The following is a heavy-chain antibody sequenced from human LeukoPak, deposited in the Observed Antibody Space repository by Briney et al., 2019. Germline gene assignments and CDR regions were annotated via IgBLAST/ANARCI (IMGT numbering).Heavy chain of an antibody. CDR3: AKGSGGGAWAFDY. D-gene: IGHD2-21*02. CDR2: ISRTGDDK. J-gene: IGHJ4*02. V-gene: IGHV3-23*01. CDR1: GFSFGRSA. Sequence: GGSLRLSCAASGFSFGRSAMTWVRQAPGKGLEWVASISRTGDDKYHADSLKGRFTISRDNSKETLYPQMTSVRTEDTGIYYCAKGSGGGAWAFDYWGQGTLVTV.